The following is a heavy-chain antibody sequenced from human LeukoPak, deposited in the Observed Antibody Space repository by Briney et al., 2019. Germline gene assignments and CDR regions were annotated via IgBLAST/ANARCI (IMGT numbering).Heavy chain of an antibody. CDR1: GYTFISYY. CDR3: AREDYGLGYFDY. CDR2: INPSGGRT. D-gene: IGHD4-17*01. J-gene: IGHJ4*02. Sequence: ASVKVSCKASGYTFISYYMHWVRQAPGQGLEWMGIINPSGGRTSYAQKFQGRVTMTRDTSTSTVYMEVSSLRSEDTAVYYCAREDYGLGYFDYWGQGTLVTVSS. V-gene: IGHV1-46*01.